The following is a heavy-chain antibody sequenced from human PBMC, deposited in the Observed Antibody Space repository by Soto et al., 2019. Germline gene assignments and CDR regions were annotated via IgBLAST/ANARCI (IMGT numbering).Heavy chain of an antibody. CDR2: VIGNGDPP. Sequence: GGSLRLSCSASGFTFSSYAMHWVRQAPGKGLVYLSGVIGNGDPPFYAASVKGRFTISRDKSKNTLYLQMSSVSADDTAVYYCVKSRGGDIGDFVDWGQGALVTVYS. D-gene: IGHD3-16*02. CDR1: GFTFSSYA. CDR3: VKSRGGDIGDFVD. V-gene: IGHV3-64D*06. J-gene: IGHJ4*02.